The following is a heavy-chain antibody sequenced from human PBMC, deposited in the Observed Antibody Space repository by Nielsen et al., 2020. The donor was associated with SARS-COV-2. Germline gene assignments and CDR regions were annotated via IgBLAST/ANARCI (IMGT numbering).Heavy chain of an antibody. CDR3: TTGGITMVRGVMQY. CDR1: GFSFSTYS. V-gene: IGHV3-21*03. D-gene: IGHD3-10*01. CDR2: ISSSSAYI. Sequence: GESLKISCAASGFSFSTYSMNWVRQAPGKGLEWVSCISSSSAYIYYADSVKGRFTISRDNAKNSLYLQMNSLKTEDTAVYYCTTGGITMVRGVMQYWGQGTLVTVSP. J-gene: IGHJ1*01.